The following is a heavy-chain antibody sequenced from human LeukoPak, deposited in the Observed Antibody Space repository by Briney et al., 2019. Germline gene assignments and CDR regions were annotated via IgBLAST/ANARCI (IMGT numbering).Heavy chain of an antibody. CDR2: ISYDGSNK. J-gene: IGHJ4*02. CDR1: GFTFSSYA. CDR3: ARSITMIVVVITRLDY. D-gene: IGHD3-22*01. Sequence: GGSLRLSCAASGFTFSSYAMHWVRQAPSKGLEWVAVISYDGSNKYYADSVKGRSTISRDNSKNTLYLQMNSLRAEDTAVYYCARSITMIVVVITRLDYWGQGTLVTVSS. V-gene: IGHV3-30-3*01.